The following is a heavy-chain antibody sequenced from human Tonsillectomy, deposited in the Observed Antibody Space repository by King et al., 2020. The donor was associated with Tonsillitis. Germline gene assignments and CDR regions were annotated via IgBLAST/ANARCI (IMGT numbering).Heavy chain of an antibody. CDR2: ISYDGSNK. Sequence: VQLVESGGGVVQPGRSLRLSCAASGFTFSSYAMHWVRQAPGKGLEWVAVISYDGSNKYYADSVKGRFTISRDNSKNTLYLQMNSLRAEDTAVYYCARGKVPEVVPAAPSFSNYSYYGMDVWGQGTTVTVSS. J-gene: IGHJ6*02. CDR3: ARGKVPEVVPAAPSFSNYSYYGMDV. V-gene: IGHV3-30*04. CDR1: GFTFSSYA. D-gene: IGHD2-2*01.